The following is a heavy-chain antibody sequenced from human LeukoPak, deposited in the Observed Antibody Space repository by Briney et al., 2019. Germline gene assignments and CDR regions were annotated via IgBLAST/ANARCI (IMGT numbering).Heavy chain of an antibody. J-gene: IGHJ4*02. CDR3: ARGWGYCSSTSCYKDDY. V-gene: IGHV4-4*02. CDR2: VYHSGST. Sequence: SETLSLTCAVSGDSISTNHWWSWVRQPPGKGLEWIGEVYHSGSTNYNPSLKSRVTISVDKSKNLFSLKLTSVTAADTAMYYCARGWGYCSSTSCYKDDYWGQGTLVTVSS. D-gene: IGHD2-2*02. CDR1: GDSISTNHW.